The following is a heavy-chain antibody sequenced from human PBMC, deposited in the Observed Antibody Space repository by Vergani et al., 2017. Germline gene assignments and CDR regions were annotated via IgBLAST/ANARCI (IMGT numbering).Heavy chain of an antibody. CDR2: IYYSGST. D-gene: IGHD6-6*01. Sequence: QLQLQESGPGLVKPSETLSLTCTVSGGSISSSSYYWGWIRQPPGKGLEWIGSIYYSGSTYYNPSLKSLVTMSVDTSKNQFSLKLSSVTAADAAVYYCARGLVPYFDYWGQGTLVTVSS. CDR3: ARGLVPYFDY. CDR1: GGSISSSSYY. V-gene: IGHV4-39*01. J-gene: IGHJ4*02.